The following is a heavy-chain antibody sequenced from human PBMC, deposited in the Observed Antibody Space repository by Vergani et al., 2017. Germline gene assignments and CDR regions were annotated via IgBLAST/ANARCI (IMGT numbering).Heavy chain of an antibody. V-gene: IGHV1-69*12. D-gene: IGHD2-2*01. CDR3: ARDGRYCSSTSCYAMGAFDI. J-gene: IGHJ3*02. Sequence: QVQLVQSGAEVKKPGSSVKVSCKASGGTFSSYAISWVRQAPGQGLEWRGGIIPIFGTANYAQKLQGRVTITADESTSTAYMELSSLRSEDTAVYYCARDGRYCSSTSCYAMGAFDIWGQGTMVTVSS. CDR2: IIPIFGTA. CDR1: GGTFSSYA.